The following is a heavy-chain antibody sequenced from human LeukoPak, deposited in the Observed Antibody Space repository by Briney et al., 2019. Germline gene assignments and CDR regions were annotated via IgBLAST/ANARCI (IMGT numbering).Heavy chain of an antibody. CDR2: IRNDGNEI. CDR1: GFTFSSYG. Sequence: GGSLRLSCAASGFTFSSYGMHWVRQAPGKGLEWVAFIRNDGNEIYYADSVKGRFTISRDNARDRLYFQMNSLIYEDTAVYYCSKTGFQWGEYFYYMDVWGKGTTVTVSS. CDR3: SKTGFQWGEYFYYMDV. J-gene: IGHJ6*03. V-gene: IGHV3-30*02. D-gene: IGHD1-14*01.